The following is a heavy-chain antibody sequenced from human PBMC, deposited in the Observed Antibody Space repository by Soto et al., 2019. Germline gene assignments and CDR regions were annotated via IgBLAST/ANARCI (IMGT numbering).Heavy chain of an antibody. D-gene: IGHD2-2*01. CDR1: GGSFSGYY. CDR2: INHSGST. Sequence: SETLSLTCAVYGGSFSGYYWSWIRQPPGKGLEWIGEINHSGSTNYNPSLKSRVTISVDTSKNQFSLKLSSVTAEDTAVYYCARVGAYCVSTSCHDYWGQGTLVTVSS. J-gene: IGHJ4*02. CDR3: ARVGAYCVSTSCHDY. V-gene: IGHV4-34*01.